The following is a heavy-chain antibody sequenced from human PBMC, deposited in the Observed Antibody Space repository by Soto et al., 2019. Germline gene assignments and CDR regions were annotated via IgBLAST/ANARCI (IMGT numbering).Heavy chain of an antibody. V-gene: IGHV3-30*03. Sequence: GGSLRLSCLGSGFTFSAYGMHWVRQAPGKGLEWVAVMSFDGSKKYYAESVKGRFTISRDNSKNTLYLQMNSLRSDDTAVYYCAREGVAPYYHYGMAFWGQGSSVTVSS. CDR2: MSFDGSKK. CDR1: GFTFSAYG. D-gene: IGHD5-12*01. CDR3: AREGVAPYYHYGMAF. J-gene: IGHJ6*02.